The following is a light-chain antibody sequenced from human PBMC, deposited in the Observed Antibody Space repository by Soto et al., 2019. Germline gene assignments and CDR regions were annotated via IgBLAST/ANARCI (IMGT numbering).Light chain of an antibody. CDR1: QSVSSY. Sequence: EIVSTQSPGTLSLSPGERATLSCRASQSVSSYLAWYQQKPGQAPRLLIYDASTRATGISARFSGSGSGTDFTLTISSLEPEDFAVYYCQQRSNWPVTFGQGTKVDIK. CDR2: DAS. V-gene: IGKV3-11*01. CDR3: QQRSNWPVT. J-gene: IGKJ1*01.